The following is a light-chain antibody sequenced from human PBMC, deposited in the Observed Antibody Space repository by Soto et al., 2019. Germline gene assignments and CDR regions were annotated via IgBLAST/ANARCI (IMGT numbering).Light chain of an antibody. CDR2: DIN. CDR1: SSNIGAGYD. Sequence: QSALTQPPSVSGAPGQRVTISCTGSSSNIGAGYDVHWYQQLPGTAPKLLISDINNRPSGVPDRFSGSKSGTSASLAITGLQAEDEGDYYCQSHDRSLSGSAVFGGGTKVTVL. CDR3: QSHDRSLSGSAV. J-gene: IGLJ3*02. V-gene: IGLV1-40*01.